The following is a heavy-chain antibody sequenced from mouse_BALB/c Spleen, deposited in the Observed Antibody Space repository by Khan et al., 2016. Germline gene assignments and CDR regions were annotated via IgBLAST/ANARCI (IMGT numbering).Heavy chain of an antibody. J-gene: IGHJ3*01. CDR2: INTETGEP. V-gene: IGHV9-2-1*01. D-gene: IGHD1-1*01. CDR1: GYTFTDYS. CDR3: APNATGAFAY. Sequence: QIQLVQSGPELKKPGETVKISCKASGYTFTDYSMHWVKQAPGKGLKWMGWINTETGEPTYADDFKGRFAFSLETSARTAYSQINNLKNEDTATCVCAPNATGAFAYWGQGTVVTVSA.